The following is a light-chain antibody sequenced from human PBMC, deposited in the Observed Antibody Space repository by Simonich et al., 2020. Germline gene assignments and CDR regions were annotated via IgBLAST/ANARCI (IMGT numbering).Light chain of an antibody. J-gene: IGLJ3*02. CDR1: SSDVGGYNY. CDR2: DVS. Sequence: QSALTQPASVSGSPGQSITISCTGTSSDVGGYNYVSWYQQHPGKAPKLMNYDVSKRPSGVSNRFSCSKSGNTASLTISGLQAEDEADYYCSSYTSSSTWVFGGGTKLTVL. CDR3: SSYTSSSTWV. V-gene: IGLV2-14*01.